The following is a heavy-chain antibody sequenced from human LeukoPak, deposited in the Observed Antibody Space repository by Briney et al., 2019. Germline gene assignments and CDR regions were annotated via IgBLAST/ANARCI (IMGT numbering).Heavy chain of an antibody. CDR1: GFTFSSYA. Sequence: GGSLRLSCAASGFTFSSYAMSWVRQAPGKRLEWVSGISGSGGSTYYADFVKGRFTISRDNSKNTLYLQMNSLRAEDTAVYYCAKDLRGSYCTSYFDYWGQGTLVTVSP. V-gene: IGHV3-23*01. CDR3: AKDLRGSYCTSYFDY. J-gene: IGHJ4*02. D-gene: IGHD1-26*01. CDR2: ISGSGGST.